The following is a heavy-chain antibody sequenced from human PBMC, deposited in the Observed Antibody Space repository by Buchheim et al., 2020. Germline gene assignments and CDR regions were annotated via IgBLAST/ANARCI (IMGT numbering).Heavy chain of an antibody. Sequence: QVQLQESGPGLVKPSETLSLTCTVSGGSISSYYWSWIRQPPGKGLEWIGYIYYSGSTNYNPSLKSRVTISVDTSKNPFSLKLSSVTAADTAVYYCAREVHSGSYYTHYYGMDVWGQGTT. V-gene: IGHV4-59*01. CDR3: AREVHSGSYYTHYYGMDV. J-gene: IGHJ6*02. D-gene: IGHD1-26*01. CDR2: IYYSGST. CDR1: GGSISSYY.